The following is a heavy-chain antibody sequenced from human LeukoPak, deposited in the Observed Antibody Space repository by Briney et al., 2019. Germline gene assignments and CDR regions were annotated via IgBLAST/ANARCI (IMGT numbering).Heavy chain of an antibody. J-gene: IGHJ4*02. Sequence: SETLSLTCTVSGGSISSYYWSWIRQPPGKGLEWIGYIYYSGSTNYNPSLKSRVTISVDTSKNQFSLKLSSVTAADTAVYYCARDALLWFGGGGFDYWGQGTLVTASS. D-gene: IGHD3-10*01. CDR1: GGSISSYY. CDR3: ARDALLWFGGGGFDY. CDR2: IYYSGST. V-gene: IGHV4-59*08.